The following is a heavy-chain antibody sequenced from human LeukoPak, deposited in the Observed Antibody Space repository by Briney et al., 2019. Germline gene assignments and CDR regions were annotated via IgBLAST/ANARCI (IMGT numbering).Heavy chain of an antibody. CDR2: IYYSGST. CDR1: GGSISSYY. V-gene: IGHV4-59*01. CDR3: ARSSYDILTGYPTHYYYYYYMDV. J-gene: IGHJ6*03. Sequence: SETLSLTCTVSGGSISSYYWSWIRQPPGKGLEWIGYIYYSGSTNYNPSLKSRVTISVDTSKNQFSLKLSSVTAADTAVYYCARSSYDILTGYPTHYYYYYYMDVWGKGTTVTISS. D-gene: IGHD3-9*01.